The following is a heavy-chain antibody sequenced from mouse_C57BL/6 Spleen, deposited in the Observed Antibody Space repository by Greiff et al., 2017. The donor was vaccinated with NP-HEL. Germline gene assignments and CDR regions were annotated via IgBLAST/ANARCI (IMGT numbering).Heavy chain of an antibody. J-gene: IGHJ1*03. CDR2: IRNKANGYTT. CDR3: AKGYGNYGDWYFDV. Sequence: EVKLVESGGGLVQPGGSLSLSCAASGFTFTDYYMSWVRQPPGKALEWLGFIRNKANGYTTEYSASVKGRFTISRDNSQSILYLQMNALRAEDSATYYCAKGYGNYGDWYFDVWGTGTTVTVSS. D-gene: IGHD2-1*01. CDR1: GFTFTDYY. V-gene: IGHV7-3*03.